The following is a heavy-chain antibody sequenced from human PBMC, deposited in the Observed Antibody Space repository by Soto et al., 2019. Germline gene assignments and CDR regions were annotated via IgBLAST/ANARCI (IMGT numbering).Heavy chain of an antibody. V-gene: IGHV3-74*01. CDR1: GFTFSSHW. CDR2: IDGAGTTT. J-gene: IGHJ6*02. CDR3: ARGPFYVDV. D-gene: IGHD3-16*01. Sequence: GGSLRLSCAASGFTFSSHWMHWVRQAPGKGLVWVSRIDGAGTTTYYADSVQGRFTVSRDNAKNTLFLQMNSLRAEDTALYYCARGPFYVDVWGQGTTVTVSS.